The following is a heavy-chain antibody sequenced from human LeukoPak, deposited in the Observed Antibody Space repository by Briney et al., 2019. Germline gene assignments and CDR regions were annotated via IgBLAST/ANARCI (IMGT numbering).Heavy chain of an antibody. D-gene: IGHD3-9*01. CDR2: ISGSGGTT. Sequence: PGGSLRLSCAASGFTFSSYAMTWVRQAPGKGLEWVSAISGSGGTTYYADSVRGRCTISRDNSKNTLYLQMNSLRAEDTAVYYCAKGLINDWSALEFWGQGTLVTVSS. J-gene: IGHJ4*02. V-gene: IGHV3-23*01. CDR3: AKGLINDWSALEF. CDR1: GFTFSSYA.